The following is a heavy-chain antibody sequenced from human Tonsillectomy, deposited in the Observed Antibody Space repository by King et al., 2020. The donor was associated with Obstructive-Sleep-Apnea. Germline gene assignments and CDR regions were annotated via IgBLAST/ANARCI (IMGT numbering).Heavy chain of an antibody. CDR2: IWYDGSNK. V-gene: IGHV3-33*01. CDR1: GFTFSSYG. J-gene: IGHJ4*02. Sequence: VQLVESGGGVVQPGRSLRLSCAASGFTFSSYGMHWVRQAPGKGLEGVAVIWYDGSNKYYADSVKGRLTISRDNSKNTLYLQMNSLRAEDTAVYYCARDRYYGSGDLDYWGQGTLVTVSS. D-gene: IGHD3-10*01. CDR3: ARDRYYGSGDLDY.